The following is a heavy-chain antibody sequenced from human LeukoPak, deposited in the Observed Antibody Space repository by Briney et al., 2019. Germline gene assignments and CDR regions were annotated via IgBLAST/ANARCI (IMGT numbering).Heavy chain of an antibody. V-gene: IGHV4-59*01. CDR1: GGSISSYY. Sequence: SEPLSLTCTVSGGSISSYYWSWIRQPPGKRLEWIGHIYYSGSTNYNPSLKSRVTISVDPSKNQFSLKLSSVTAADTAVYYCASRSSIWSGYQDTLYYFDSWGQGTLVTVSS. J-gene: IGHJ4*02. CDR3: ASRSSIWSGYQDTLYYFDS. D-gene: IGHD3-3*01. CDR2: IYYSGST.